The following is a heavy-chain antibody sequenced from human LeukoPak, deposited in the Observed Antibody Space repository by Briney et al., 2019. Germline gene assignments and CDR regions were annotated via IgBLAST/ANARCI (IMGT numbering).Heavy chain of an antibody. V-gene: IGHV3-48*01. CDR2: SSSSSSTI. Sequence: GGSLRLSCAASGFTFSSYSMNWVRQAPGKGLEWVSYSSSSSSTIYYADSVKGRFTISRDNAKNSLYLQMNSLRAEDTAVYYCAREGRGYCSSTSCYRDAFDIWGQGTMVTVSS. J-gene: IGHJ3*02. CDR1: GFTFSSYS. CDR3: AREGRGYCSSTSCYRDAFDI. D-gene: IGHD2-2*02.